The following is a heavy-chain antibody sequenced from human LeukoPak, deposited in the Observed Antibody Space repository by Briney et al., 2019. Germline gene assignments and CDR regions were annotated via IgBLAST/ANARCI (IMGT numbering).Heavy chain of an antibody. J-gene: IGHJ4*02. CDR2: ISYDGSNK. CDR3: AKDSLHITMIVVVTTMGYYFDY. D-gene: IGHD3-22*01. V-gene: IGHV3-30*18. CDR1: GFTFSSYW. Sequence: GGSLRLSCAASGFTFSSYWMSWVRQAPGKGLEWVAVISYDGSNKYYADSVKGRFTISRDNSKNTLYLQMNSLRAEDTAVYYCAKDSLHITMIVVVTTMGYYFDYWGQGTLVTVSS.